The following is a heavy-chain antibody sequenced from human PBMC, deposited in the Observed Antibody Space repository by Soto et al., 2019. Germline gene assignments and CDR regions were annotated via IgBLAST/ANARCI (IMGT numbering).Heavy chain of an antibody. D-gene: IGHD6-19*01. CDR2: IYPGDSDT. CDR3: ARHFRYESIAVAPTLFDY. J-gene: IGHJ4*02. Sequence: GESLKISCKGSGYSFTSYWIGWVRQMPGKGLEWMGIIYPGDSDTRYSPSSQGQVTISADKSISTAYLQWSSLKASDTAMYYCARHFRYESIAVAPTLFDYWGQGTLVTVSS. CDR1: GYSFTSYW. V-gene: IGHV5-51*01.